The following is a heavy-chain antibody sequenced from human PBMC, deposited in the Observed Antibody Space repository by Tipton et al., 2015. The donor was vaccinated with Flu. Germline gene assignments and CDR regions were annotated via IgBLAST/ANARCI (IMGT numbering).Heavy chain of an antibody. CDR1: GFSVSSIN. D-gene: IGHD4-17*01. Sequence: SLRLSCAASGFSVSSINMNWVRQAPGKGLEWVSLIYSGGATYYADSVKGRFTISRDNSKNTVFLQMNSLRDEDTAIYYCARVMTSVTSYGMDVWGQGTTVTVSS. V-gene: IGHV3-53*01. CDR3: ARVMTSVTSYGMDV. CDR2: IYSGGAT. J-gene: IGHJ6*02.